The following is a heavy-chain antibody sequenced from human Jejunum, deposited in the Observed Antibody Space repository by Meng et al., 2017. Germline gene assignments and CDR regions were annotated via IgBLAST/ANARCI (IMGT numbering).Heavy chain of an antibody. Sequence: RLQLQESGPGRVKPSETLSLTCAVSGGSISTAGYYWGWIRQSPGKGLEWIGSIFYSGTTYYNPSLKSRVTISIDTSKNQFSLKMNSVTAADTAVYYCARDTAGFGPWGQGTLVTVSS. CDR3: ARDTAGFGP. CDR1: GGSISTAGYY. J-gene: IGHJ5*02. V-gene: IGHV4-39*06. CDR2: IFYSGTT. D-gene: IGHD6-13*01.